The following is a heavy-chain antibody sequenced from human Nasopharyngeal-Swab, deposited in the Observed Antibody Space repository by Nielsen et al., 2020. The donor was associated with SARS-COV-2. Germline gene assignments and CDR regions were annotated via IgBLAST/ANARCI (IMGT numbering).Heavy chain of an antibody. V-gene: IGHV1-8*03. CDR2: MNPNSGNT. Sequence: ASVKVSCKASGYTFTSYDINWVRQATGQGLEWMGWMNPNSGNTGYAQEFQGRVTITRNTSISTAYMELSSLRSEDTAVYYCARAYCSSTSCFYGMDVWGQGTTVTVSS. D-gene: IGHD2-2*01. CDR3: ARAYCSSTSCFYGMDV. J-gene: IGHJ6*02. CDR1: GYTFTSYD.